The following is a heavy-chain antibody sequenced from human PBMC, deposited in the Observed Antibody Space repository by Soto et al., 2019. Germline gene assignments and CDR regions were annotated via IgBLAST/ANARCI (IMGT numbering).Heavy chain of an antibody. J-gene: IGHJ6*03. CDR1: GYSFTNYG. Sequence: QDQLVQSGVEVKKPGASVKVSCKASGYSFTNYGIIWVRQAPGQGFEWMGWISAYNGNTNYAQKCKGRVTLTTDAWTGSAYLELRRLSPGGTAAYYCARDPGVAPPVAGNTHYYDLTDVWCNGTPVTVCS. D-gene: IGHD6-19*01. CDR2: ISAYNGNT. V-gene: IGHV1-18*01. CDR3: ARDPGVAPPVAGNTHYYDLTDV.